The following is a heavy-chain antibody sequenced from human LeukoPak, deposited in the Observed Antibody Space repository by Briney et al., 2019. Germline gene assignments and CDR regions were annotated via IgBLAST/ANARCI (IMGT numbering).Heavy chain of an antibody. J-gene: IGHJ4*02. CDR2: ISANGAGT. D-gene: IGHD1-26*01. Sequence: GSLRLSCAASGFPFSSYAMNWVRQAPGKGLEWVSAISANGAGTYYADSVKGRFTLSRDNSKNTLYLQMNSLRAEDTAVYYCAKGTDRTSGSYFWGQGTLVTVSS. CDR3: AKGTDRTSGSYF. CDR1: GFPFSSYA. V-gene: IGHV3-23*01.